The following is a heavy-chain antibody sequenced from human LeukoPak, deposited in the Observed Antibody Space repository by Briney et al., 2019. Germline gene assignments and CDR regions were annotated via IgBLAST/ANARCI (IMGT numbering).Heavy chain of an antibody. V-gene: IGHV1-8*01. CDR3: AREWAGYSYNYGMGV. J-gene: IGHJ6*02. CDR2: MNPNSGNT. Sequence: ASVKVSCKASGYTFTSYDINWVRQATGQGLEWMGWMNPNSGNTGYAQKFQGRVTMSRNTSISTAYMELSSLRSEDTAVYYCAREWAGYSYNYGMGVGGQGPTAPVSS. CDR1: GYTFTSYD. D-gene: IGHD1-26*01.